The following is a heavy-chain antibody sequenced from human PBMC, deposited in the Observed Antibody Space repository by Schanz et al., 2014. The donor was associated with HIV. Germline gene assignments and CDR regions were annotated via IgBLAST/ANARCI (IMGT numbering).Heavy chain of an antibody. D-gene: IGHD3-22*01. V-gene: IGHV3-30*03. CDR1: GFTFSSYA. J-gene: IGHJ4*02. CDR2: ISHDGSNK. CDR3: ATAHYDSNIPYF. Sequence: VQLLESGGGLVQPGGSLRLSCAASGFTFSSYAMSWVRQAPGRGLEWVALISHDGSNKYYADSVKGRFTISRDNSKDTLFLQMNSLRAEDTAFYYCATAHYDSNIPYFWGLGTLVTVSS.